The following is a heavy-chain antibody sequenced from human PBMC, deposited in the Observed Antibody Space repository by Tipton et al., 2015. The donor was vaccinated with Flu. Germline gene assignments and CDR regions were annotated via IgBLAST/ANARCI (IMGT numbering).Heavy chain of an antibody. V-gene: IGHV4-59*12. D-gene: IGHD3-3*01. CDR3: ARVGLLTVFGLLIPNHFDP. CDR1: GVSISSYY. J-gene: IGHJ5*02. CDR2: IYYSGST. Sequence: TLSLTCTVSGVSISSYYWSWIRQPPGKGLEWIGYIYYSGSTNYNPSLKSRVSMAVDTSEKQFSLKLNSVTAADTAVYYCARVGLLTVFGLLIPNHFDPWGQGTLVTVSS.